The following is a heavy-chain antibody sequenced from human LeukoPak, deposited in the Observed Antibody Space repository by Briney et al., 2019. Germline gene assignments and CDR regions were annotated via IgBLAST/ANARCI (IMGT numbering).Heavy chain of an antibody. J-gene: IGHJ4*02. CDR3: ATAPITFGGVISRGLFDY. D-gene: IGHD3-16*02. V-gene: IGHV1-24*01. Sequence: WASVKVSCKVSGYTLTELSMHWVRQAPGKGLEWMGGFDPEDGETIHAQKFQGRVTMTEDTSTDTAYMELSSLRSEDTAVYYCATAPITFGGVISRGLFDYWGQGTLVTVSS. CDR2: FDPEDGET. CDR1: GYTLTELS.